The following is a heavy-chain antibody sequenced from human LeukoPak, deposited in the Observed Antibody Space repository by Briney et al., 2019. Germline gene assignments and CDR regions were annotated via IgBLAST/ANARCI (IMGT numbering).Heavy chain of an antibody. V-gene: IGHV3-21*01. CDR2: ISSSSYI. D-gene: IGHD3-9*01. J-gene: IGHJ6*02. CDR1: GFTFSSYS. Sequence: GGSLRLSCAASGFTFSSYSMNWVRQAPGKGLEWVSSISSSSYIYYADSVKGRFTISRDNAKNSLYLQMNSLRAEDTAVYYCARDLLLRYFDWPRYYYYGMDVWGQGTTVTVSS. CDR3: ARDLLLRYFDWPRYYYYGMDV.